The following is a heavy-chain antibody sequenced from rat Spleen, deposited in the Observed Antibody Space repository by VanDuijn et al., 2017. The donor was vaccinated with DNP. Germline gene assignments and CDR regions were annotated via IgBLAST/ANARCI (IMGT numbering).Heavy chain of an antibody. V-gene: IGHV5-31*01. J-gene: IGHJ3*01. CDR3: AKDGDYGGYRRFGH. D-gene: IGHD1-11*01. CDR2: FSSRGGDT. Sequence: EVQLVESGGDLVQPGRSLKLSCVASGSTFTNYWMTWFRQIPGKGLAWVASFSSRGGDTYYADSVKGRFTISRDNAENSVYLQMNSLSSEDTATYYCAKDGDYGGYRRFGHWGQGALVTVSS. CDR1: GSTFTNYW.